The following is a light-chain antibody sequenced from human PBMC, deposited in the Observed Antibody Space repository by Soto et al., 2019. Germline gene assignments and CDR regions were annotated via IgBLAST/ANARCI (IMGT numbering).Light chain of an antibody. Sequence: EIVLTQSPVTLSLSPGERATLSCRASQSVFSSLAWYQQKPGQAPRLLLYDASTRATAIPARFRGSGSGTDFTLTISSLEPEDCAVYYCHQRSNWPLTFGGGTKVEIK. CDR1: QSVFSS. CDR2: DAS. V-gene: IGKV3-11*01. CDR3: HQRSNWPLT. J-gene: IGKJ4*01.